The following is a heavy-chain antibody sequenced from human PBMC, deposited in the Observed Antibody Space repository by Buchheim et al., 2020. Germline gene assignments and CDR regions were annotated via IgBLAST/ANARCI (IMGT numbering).Heavy chain of an antibody. CDR2: IIPILGIA. Sequence: QVQLVQSGAEVKKPGSSVKVSCKASGGTFSSYTISWVRQAPGQGLEWMGRIIPILGIANYAQKFQGRVTITADKSTSTAYMELSSLRSEDTAVYYCARGKYDKLKPDYYYGMDVWGQGTT. J-gene: IGHJ6*02. CDR1: GGTFSSYT. V-gene: IGHV1-69*02. CDR3: ARGKYDKLKPDYYYGMDV. D-gene: IGHD1-14*01.